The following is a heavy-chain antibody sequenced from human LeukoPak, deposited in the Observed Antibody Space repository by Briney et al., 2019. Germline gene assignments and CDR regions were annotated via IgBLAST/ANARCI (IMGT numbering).Heavy chain of an antibody. Sequence: SQTLSLTCTVSGGSISSGGYYWSWIRQHPGKGLEWIGYIYYSGSTYYNPSLKSRVTISVDTSKNQFSLKLSSVTAADMAVYYCARVRGLGGDDFDYWGQGTLVTVSS. CDR1: GGSISSGGYY. CDR2: IYYSGST. D-gene: IGHD4-17*01. J-gene: IGHJ4*02. CDR3: ARVRGLGGDDFDY. V-gene: IGHV4-31*03.